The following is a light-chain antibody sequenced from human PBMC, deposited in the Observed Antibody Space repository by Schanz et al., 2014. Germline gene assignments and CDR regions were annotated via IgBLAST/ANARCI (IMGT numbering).Light chain of an antibody. V-gene: IGLV7-46*01. CDR2: DTY. Sequence: QAVVTQEPSLTVSPGGTVTLTCVSSTGSVTSGHYPFWFQQKPGQAPTTLIYDTYMRHPRTPTRFSASLLGGKAALTLSGAQPEDEADYYCLLSYGSARVFGGGTKLTVL. CDR1: TGSVTSGHY. CDR3: LLSYGSARV. J-gene: IGLJ2*01.